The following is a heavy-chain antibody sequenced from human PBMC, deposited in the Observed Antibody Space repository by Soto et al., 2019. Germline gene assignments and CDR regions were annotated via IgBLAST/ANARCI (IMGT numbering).Heavy chain of an antibody. J-gene: IGHJ4*02. Sequence: EVQLVESGGGLVQPGGSLRLSCAASGFTFSSYAMHWVRQAPGKGLEYVSVISSNGGSTYYANSVKGRFTISRDNSKNTLYLQMGSLRAEDMAVYYCARTSGYAFDYWGQGNLVTVSS. CDR1: GFTFSSYA. D-gene: IGHD5-12*01. V-gene: IGHV3-64*01. CDR3: ARTSGYAFDY. CDR2: ISSNGGST.